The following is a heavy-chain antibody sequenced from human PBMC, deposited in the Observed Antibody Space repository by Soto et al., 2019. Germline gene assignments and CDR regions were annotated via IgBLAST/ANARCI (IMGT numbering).Heavy chain of an antibody. CDR2: IFSGGTM. V-gene: IGHV3-66*01. CDR1: GFTVSRNY. D-gene: IGHD6-19*01. CDR3: AREANFYNSGGGAEL. J-gene: IGHJ4*02. Sequence: EVQLVESGGGLVQPGGSLRLSCAASGFTVSRNYMSWVRQAPGKGLEWVSVIFSGGTMYYADSVKGRFTISRDSSENMVFLQMDGLSAEYTAVYCCAREANFYNSGGGAELWGQGTRVTVSS.